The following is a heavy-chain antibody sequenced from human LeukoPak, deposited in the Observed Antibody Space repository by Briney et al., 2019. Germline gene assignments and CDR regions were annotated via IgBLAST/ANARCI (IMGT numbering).Heavy chain of an antibody. CDR2: ISSSGSTI. CDR1: GFTFSSYE. J-gene: IGHJ4*02. Sequence: PGGSLRLSCAASGFTFSSYEMNCVRQAPGKGLEWVSYISSSGSTIYYADSVKGRFTISRDNAKNSLYLQMNSLRAEDTSVYYCARNIPLQAHSYGSGSYWPRGADFDYWGEGSLVTV. V-gene: IGHV3-48*03. CDR3: ARNIPLQAHSYGSGSYWPRGADFDY. D-gene: IGHD3-10*01.